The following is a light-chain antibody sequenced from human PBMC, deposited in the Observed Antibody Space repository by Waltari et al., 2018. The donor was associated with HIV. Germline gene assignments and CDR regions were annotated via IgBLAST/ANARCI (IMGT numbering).Light chain of an antibody. V-gene: IGKV2-28*01. CDR1: QSLLNSNGYNY. Sequence: DIVMTQSPLSLPVTPGEPASISCRSSQSLLNSNGYNYLDWYVQKPGQSPQLLIYLGSDRASGVPDRFSVSGSGTEFTPKISRVEAEDVGVYYCMQALQTPFTFGPGTKLDIK. CDR2: LGS. CDR3: MQALQTPFT. J-gene: IGKJ3*01.